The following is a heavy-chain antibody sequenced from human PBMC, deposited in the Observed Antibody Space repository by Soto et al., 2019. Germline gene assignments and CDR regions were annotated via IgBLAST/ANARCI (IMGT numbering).Heavy chain of an antibody. CDR1: GGSISTSGDH. CDR3: GRHRHCSGSCDFDV. CDR2: INYNGVT. D-gene: IGHD2-15*01. J-gene: IGHJ4*02. Sequence: SETLALTCTVSGGSISTSGDHWSWIRQSPGKELEWIATINYNGVTFYNPSLRSRVSISLDASKNQFSLRLSSVTAAETAVFYCGRHRHCSGSCDFDVWGPGAVVT. V-gene: IGHV4-39*01.